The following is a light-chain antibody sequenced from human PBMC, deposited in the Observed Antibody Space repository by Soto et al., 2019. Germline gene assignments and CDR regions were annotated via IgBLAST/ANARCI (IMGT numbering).Light chain of an antibody. J-gene: IGKJ5*01. CDR2: GAS. V-gene: IGKV3-15*01. CDR3: QHRSNWPIT. Sequence: EIVMTQSPATLSVSPWERATLSCRASQSVSSNLAWYQQKPGQAPRLPIYGASTRATGIPARFSGSGSGTDFTLTISSPEPEDFAVYYCQHRSNWPITFGQGTRLEI. CDR1: QSVSSN.